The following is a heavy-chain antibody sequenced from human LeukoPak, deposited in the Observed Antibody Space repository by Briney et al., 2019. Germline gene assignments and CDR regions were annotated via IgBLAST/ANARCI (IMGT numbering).Heavy chain of an antibody. Sequence: GGSLRLSCAASGFTFSSYAMSWVRQAPGKGLEWVSAISGSGGSTYYADSVKGRFTISRDNSKNTLYLQMNSLRAEDTAVYYCAKSPPPVVPAAIRFDYWGQGTLVTVSS. CDR2: ISGSGGST. D-gene: IGHD2-2*02. V-gene: IGHV3-23*01. CDR3: AKSPPPVVPAAIRFDY. CDR1: GFTFSSYA. J-gene: IGHJ4*02.